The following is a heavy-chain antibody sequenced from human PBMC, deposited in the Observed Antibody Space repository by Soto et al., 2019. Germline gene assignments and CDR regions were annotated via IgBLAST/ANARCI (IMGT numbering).Heavy chain of an antibody. CDR3: ARGKWQLDWFDP. V-gene: IGHV1-18*04. J-gene: IGHJ5*02. D-gene: IGHD5-12*01. Sequence: ASVKVSCKASGYTFTSYYMHWVRQAPGQGLEWMGRISAYNGNTNYAQKLQGRVTMTTDTSTSTAYMELRSLRSDDTAVYYCARGKWQLDWFDPWGQGTLVTVSS. CDR1: GYTFTSYY. CDR2: ISAYNGNT.